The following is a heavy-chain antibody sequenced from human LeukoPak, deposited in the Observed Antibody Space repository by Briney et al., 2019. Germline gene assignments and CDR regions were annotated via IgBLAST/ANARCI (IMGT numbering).Heavy chain of an antibody. V-gene: IGHV3-23*01. J-gene: IGHJ4*02. CDR2: ISGSGGST. Sequence: GGSLRLSCAASGFTFSSYAMSWVRQAPGKGLKWVSAISGSGGSTYYADSVKGRFTISRDNSKNSLYLQMNSLRAEDTAVYYCARMGLGYGWGSEGFDYWGQGTLVTVSS. D-gene: IGHD3/OR15-3a*01. CDR1: GFTFSSYA. CDR3: ARMGLGYGWGSEGFDY.